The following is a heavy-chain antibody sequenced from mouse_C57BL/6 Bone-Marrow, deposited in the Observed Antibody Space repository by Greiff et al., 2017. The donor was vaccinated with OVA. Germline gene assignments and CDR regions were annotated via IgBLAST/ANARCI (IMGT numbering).Heavy chain of an antibody. Sequence: VQVVESGAELVRPGTSVKVSCKASGYAFTNYLIEWVKQRPGQGLEWIGVINPGSGGTNYNEKFKGKATLTADKSSSTAYMQLSSLTSEDSAVYFCARRGQRGYFDYWGQGTTLTVSS. CDR3: ARRGQRGYFDY. CDR2: INPGSGGT. V-gene: IGHV1-54*01. D-gene: IGHD3-3*01. J-gene: IGHJ2*01. CDR1: GYAFTNYL.